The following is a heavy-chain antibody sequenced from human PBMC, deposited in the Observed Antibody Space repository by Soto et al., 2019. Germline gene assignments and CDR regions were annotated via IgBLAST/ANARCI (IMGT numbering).Heavy chain of an antibody. D-gene: IGHD6-19*01. CDR1: GFTFSDYY. V-gene: IGHV3-11*06. Sequence: GGSLRLSCAASGFTFSDYYMSWIRQAPGKGLEWVSYISSSSSYTNYADSVQGRFTISRDNAKNSLYLQMNSLRAEDTAVYYCAREGSSGLKSYYGMDVWGQGTTVTVSS. J-gene: IGHJ6*02. CDR3: AREGSSGLKSYYGMDV. CDR2: ISSSSSYT.